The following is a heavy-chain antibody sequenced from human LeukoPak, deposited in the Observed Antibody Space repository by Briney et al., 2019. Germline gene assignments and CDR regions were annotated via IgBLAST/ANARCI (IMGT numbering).Heavy chain of an antibody. CDR2: IRYDGSNK. V-gene: IGHV3-30*02. J-gene: IGHJ4*02. CDR1: GFTFSSYG. D-gene: IGHD3/OR15-3a*01. CDR3: AKDRRFLDHLGSMVFDY. Sequence: PGGSLRLSCAASGFTFSSYGMHWVRQAPGKGLEWVAFIRYDGSNKYYADSVKGRFTISRDNSKNTLYLQMNSLRAEDTAVYYCAKDRRFLDHLGSMVFDYWGQGTLVTVSS.